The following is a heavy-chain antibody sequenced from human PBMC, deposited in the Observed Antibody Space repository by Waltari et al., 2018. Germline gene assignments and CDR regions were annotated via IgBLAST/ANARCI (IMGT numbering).Heavy chain of an antibody. Sequence: QVQLVEYGGGVVQPGVSLRLSCAASRFTFCSYGMHWVRQAPGKGLEWVAFIRYDGSNKYYADSVKGRFTISRDNSKNTLYLQMNSLRAEDTAVYYCAKDPWAYWGQGTLVTVSS. J-gene: IGHJ4*02. CDR3: AKDPWAY. CDR2: IRYDGSNK. CDR1: RFTFCSYG. V-gene: IGHV3-30*02.